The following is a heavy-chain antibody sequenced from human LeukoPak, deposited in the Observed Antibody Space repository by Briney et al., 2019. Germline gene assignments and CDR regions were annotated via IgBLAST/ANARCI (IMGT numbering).Heavy chain of an antibody. J-gene: IGHJ5*02. Sequence: PGGSLRLSCAASGFTFDDYGMSWVRQAPGKGLEWVSGINWNGGSTGYADSVKGRFTISRDNAKNSLYLQMNSLRAEDTALYYCARDLHDSSSWSQINWFDPWGQGTLVTVSS. CDR1: GFTFDDYG. CDR2: INWNGGST. D-gene: IGHD6-13*01. CDR3: ARDLHDSSSWSQINWFDP. V-gene: IGHV3-20*04.